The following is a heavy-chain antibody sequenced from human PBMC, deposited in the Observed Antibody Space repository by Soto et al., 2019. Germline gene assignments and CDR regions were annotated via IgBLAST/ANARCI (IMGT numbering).Heavy chain of an antibody. CDR3: ARHYSSGSRNWFDP. D-gene: IGHD6-19*01. Sequence: PSGTLSLTCSVSRGSINSSSYFWGWVRQPPGKGLEWIGSIYYSGSTYYNPSLRSRVTISVDTSKNQFSLKLSSVTAADTAVFYCARHYSSGSRNWFDPWGQGTLVT. CDR1: RGSINSSSYF. V-gene: IGHV4-39*01. CDR2: IYYSGST. J-gene: IGHJ5*02.